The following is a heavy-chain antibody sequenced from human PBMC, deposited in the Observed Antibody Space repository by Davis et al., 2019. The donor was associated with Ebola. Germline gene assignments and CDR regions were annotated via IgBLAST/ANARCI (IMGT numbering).Heavy chain of an antibody. CDR3: ARSTFLDY. Sequence: GGSLRLSCAASGFSFSSHSMNWVRQAPGKGLEWVSYISGGSETIHYADSVKGRFTISRDNSKNTLYLQMNSLRAEDTAVYYCARSTFLDYWGQGTLVTVSS. CDR1: GFSFSSHS. J-gene: IGHJ4*02. D-gene: IGHD3-16*01. V-gene: IGHV3-48*01. CDR2: ISGGSETI.